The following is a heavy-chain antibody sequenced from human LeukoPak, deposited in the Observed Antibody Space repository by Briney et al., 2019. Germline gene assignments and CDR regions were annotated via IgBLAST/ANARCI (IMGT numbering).Heavy chain of an antibody. V-gene: IGHV4-34*01. D-gene: IGHD3-22*01. Sequence: NPSETLSLTCAVYGGSFSGYYWSWIRQPPGKGLEWIGEINHSGSTNYNPSLKSRVTISVDTSKNQFSLKLSSVTAADTAVYYCARGRDYYGSSGYLGDWGQGTLVTVSS. CDR1: GGSFSGYY. CDR3: ARGRDYYGSSGYLGD. CDR2: INHSGST. J-gene: IGHJ4*02.